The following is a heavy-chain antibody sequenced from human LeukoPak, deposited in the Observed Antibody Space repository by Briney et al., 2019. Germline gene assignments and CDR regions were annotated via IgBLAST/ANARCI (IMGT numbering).Heavy chain of an antibody. V-gene: IGHV1-18*01. J-gene: IGHJ3*02. CDR2: ISAYNGNT. D-gene: IGHD2-8*01. CDR1: GYTFTSYG. Sequence: ASVKVSCKASGYTFTSYGISWVRQAPGQGLEWMGWISAYNGNTNYAQKLQGRVTMTRDTSTTTVYMELSSLRSEDTAVYYCARDNPSGYCTNGVCYDAFDIWGQGTLVTVSS. CDR3: ARDNPSGYCTNGVCYDAFDI.